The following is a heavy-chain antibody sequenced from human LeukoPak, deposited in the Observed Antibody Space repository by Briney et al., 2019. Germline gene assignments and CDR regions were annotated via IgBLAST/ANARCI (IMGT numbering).Heavy chain of an antibody. Sequence: ASVKVSCKASGYTFTSYDINWVRQATGQGLEWMGWMNPNSGNTGYAQKFQGRVTMTRNTSISTAYMELSSLRSEDTAVYYCARGQVFITTVTTWWFDPWGEGTLVTVSS. J-gene: IGHJ5*02. V-gene: IGHV1-8*01. CDR1: GYTFTSYD. CDR2: MNPNSGNT. CDR3: ARGQVFITTVTTWWFDP. D-gene: IGHD4-17*01.